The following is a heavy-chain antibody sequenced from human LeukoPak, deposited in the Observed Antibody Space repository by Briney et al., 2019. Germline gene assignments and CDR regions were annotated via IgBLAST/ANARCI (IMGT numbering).Heavy chain of an antibody. CDR2: IYYSGST. CDR1: GGSISSYY. J-gene: IGHJ4*02. D-gene: IGHD2-2*01. V-gene: IGHV4-59*01. Sequence: SETLSLTCTVSGGSISSYYWSWIRQPPGKGLEWIGYIYYSGSTNYNPSLKSRVTISVDTSKNQFSLKLSSVTAADTAVYYCASAYCSSISCPIDYWGQGTLVTVSS. CDR3: ASAYCSSISCPIDY.